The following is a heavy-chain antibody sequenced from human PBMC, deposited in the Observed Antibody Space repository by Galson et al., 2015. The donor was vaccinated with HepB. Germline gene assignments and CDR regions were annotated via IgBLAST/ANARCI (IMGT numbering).Heavy chain of an antibody. J-gene: IGHJ6*03. CDR1: GYTFTSYG. CDR2: ISAYNGNT. Sequence: SVKVSCKASGYTFTSYGISWVRQAPGQGLEWMGWISAYNGNTNYAQKLKGRVTMTTDTSTSTAYMELRSLRSDDTAVYYCARVNSQYQLLWEDYYYYYYMDVWGKGTTGTVSS. V-gene: IGHV1-18*04. D-gene: IGHD2-2*01. CDR3: ARVNSQYQLLWEDYYYYYYMDV.